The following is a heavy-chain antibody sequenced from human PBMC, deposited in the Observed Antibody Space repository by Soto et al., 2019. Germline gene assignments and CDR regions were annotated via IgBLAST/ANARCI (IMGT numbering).Heavy chain of an antibody. CDR3: ARVEMATIKGNAFDI. D-gene: IGHD5-12*01. J-gene: IGHJ3*02. CDR1: GFTFSDYY. CDR2: ISSGGSTV. V-gene: IGHV3-11*01. Sequence: GWSLRLSCAASGFTFSDYYMTWIRQAPGKGLEWVSYISSGGSTVYYADSVKGRFTISRDNAKNSLYLQMNTLRAEDTAVYYCARVEMATIKGNAFDIWGQGTMVTVSS.